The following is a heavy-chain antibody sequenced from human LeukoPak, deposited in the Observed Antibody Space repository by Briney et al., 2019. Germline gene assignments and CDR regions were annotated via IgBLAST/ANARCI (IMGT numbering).Heavy chain of an antibody. J-gene: IGHJ5*02. CDR2: INHSGST. CDR3: ARRVYITIFGVVSAAQNWFDP. D-gene: IGHD3-3*01. CDR1: GGSFSGYY. V-gene: IGHV4-34*01. Sequence: SETLSLTCAVYGGSFSGYYWSWIRQPPGKGLEWIGEINHSGSTNYNPSLKSRVTTSVDTSKNQFSLKLSSVTAADTAVYYCARRVYITIFGVVSAAQNWFDPWGQGTLVTVSS.